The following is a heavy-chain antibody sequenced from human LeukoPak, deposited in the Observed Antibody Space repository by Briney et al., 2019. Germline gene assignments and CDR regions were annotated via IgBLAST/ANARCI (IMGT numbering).Heavy chain of an antibody. CDR2: INHSGST. V-gene: IGHV4-34*01. CDR1: GGSFSGYY. CDR3: ARGYPAASDY. J-gene: IGHJ4*02. Sequence: SSETLSLTCAVYGGSFSGYYWSWIRQPPGKGLEWIGEINHSGSTNYNPSLKSRVTISVDTSKNQFSLKLSSVTAADTAVYYCARGYPAASDYRGQGTLVTVSS. D-gene: IGHD2-2*01.